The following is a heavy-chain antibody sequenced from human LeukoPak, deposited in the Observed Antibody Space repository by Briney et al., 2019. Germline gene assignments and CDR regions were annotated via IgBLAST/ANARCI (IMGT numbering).Heavy chain of an antibody. D-gene: IGHD1-26*01. J-gene: IGHJ4*02. V-gene: IGHV5-51*01. Sequence: GESLKISCKGSGYSFTSYWIGWVRQMPGKGLEWMGIIYPGDSGTRYSPSFQGQVTISADKSISTAYLQWSSLKASDTAMYYCARELSLGGGGSYYVVWGQGTLVTVSS. CDR2: IYPGDSGT. CDR1: GYSFTSYW. CDR3: ARELSLGGGGSYYVV.